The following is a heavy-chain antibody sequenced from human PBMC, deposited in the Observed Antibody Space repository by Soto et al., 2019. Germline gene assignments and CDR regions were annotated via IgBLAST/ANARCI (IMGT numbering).Heavy chain of an antibody. D-gene: IGHD1-26*01. CDR3: ARDRRAIVGAGSSFDYYCMDV. Sequence: EVQLVESGGGLVQPGGSLRLSCAASGFTFSSYAMHWVRQAPGKGLEYVSAISSNGGSTYYANSVKGRFTISRDNSKNTLYLQMGSLRAEDMAVYYCARDRRAIVGAGSSFDYYCMDVWGQGTTVTVSS. CDR1: GFTFSSYA. J-gene: IGHJ6*02. V-gene: IGHV3-64*01. CDR2: ISSNGGST.